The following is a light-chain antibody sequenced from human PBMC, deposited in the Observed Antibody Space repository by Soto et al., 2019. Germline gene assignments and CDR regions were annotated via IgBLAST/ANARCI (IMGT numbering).Light chain of an antibody. J-gene: IGKJ4*01. Sequence: ERGMTQSPATLSVSPGERATLYCRASQSVSSNLAWYQQKAGQAPRLLMYGASTRATGIPARFSGSGSGTEFTLTISSPQSEDFAVYYCQQYNNWPLTFGGGTKVDIK. V-gene: IGKV3-15*01. CDR2: GAS. CDR1: QSVSSN. CDR3: QQYNNWPLT.